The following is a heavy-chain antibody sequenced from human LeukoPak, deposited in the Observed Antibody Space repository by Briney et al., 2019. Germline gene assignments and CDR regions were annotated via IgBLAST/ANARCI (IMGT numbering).Heavy chain of an antibody. CDR3: AHIGKAPAVLEH. D-gene: IGHD2-21*01. CDR2: IKPRMHGETT. Sequence: GSLRLFRGISGIDFRNCWMGWVRQTSGKGLEWVGRIKPRMHGETTDYAAPVEGRFHISRDDSRNTVTLHMYGLKTEDTAIYYCAHIGKAPAVLEHWGQGTLVTVSS. J-gene: IGHJ4*02. CDR1: GIDFRNCW. V-gene: IGHV3-15*01.